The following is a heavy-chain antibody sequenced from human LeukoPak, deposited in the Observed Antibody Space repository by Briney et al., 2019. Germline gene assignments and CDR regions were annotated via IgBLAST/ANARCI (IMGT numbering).Heavy chain of an antibody. CDR1: GYTFTSYD. V-gene: IGHV1-8*01. D-gene: IGHD3-3*01. Sequence: EASVKVSCKASGYTFTSYDINWVRQATGQGLGWMGWMNPNSGNTGYAQKFQGRVTMTRNTSISTAYMELSSLRSEDTAVYYCARGRSEYYDFWSGYGPPYYYGMDVWGQGTTVTVSS. CDR3: ARGRSEYYDFWSGYGPPYYYGMDV. J-gene: IGHJ6*02. CDR2: MNPNSGNT.